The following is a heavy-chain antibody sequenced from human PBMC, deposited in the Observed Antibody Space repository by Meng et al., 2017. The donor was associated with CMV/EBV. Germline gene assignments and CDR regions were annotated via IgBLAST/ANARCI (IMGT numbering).Heavy chain of an antibody. Sequence: QALLQQGGAGLLKPSETLSLTCAFYGGSFSGYYWSWFRQPPGKGLEWIGEINHSGSTNYNPSLKSRVTISVDTSKNQFSLKLSSVTAADTAVYYCARVWDSGWDYWGQGTLVTVSS. V-gene: IGHV4-34*01. D-gene: IGHD3-22*01. CDR1: GGSFSGYY. CDR3: ARVWDSGWDY. J-gene: IGHJ4*02. CDR2: INHSGST.